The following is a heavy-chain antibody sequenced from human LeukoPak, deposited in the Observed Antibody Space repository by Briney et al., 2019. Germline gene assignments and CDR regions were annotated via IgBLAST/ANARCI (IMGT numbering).Heavy chain of an antibody. V-gene: IGHV7-4-1*02. CDR3: ARENWNYVAYYFDY. CDR2: INTNSGNT. CDR1: GYTFTSYA. D-gene: IGHD1-7*01. Sequence: ASVKVSCKASGYTFTSYAMNWVRQAPGQGLEWMGWINTNSGNTTYAQGFTGRFVFSLDTSVSTAYLQISSLKAEDTAVYYCARENWNYVAYYFDYWGQGTLVTVSS. J-gene: IGHJ4*02.